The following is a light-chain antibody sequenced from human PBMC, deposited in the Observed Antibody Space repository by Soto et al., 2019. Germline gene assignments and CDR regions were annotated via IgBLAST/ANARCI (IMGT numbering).Light chain of an antibody. J-gene: IGLJ1*01. CDR2: DVS. CDR3: SSYTSFITYV. Sequence: QLVLNHIAYVSGYSGRSITISCTGTKSYVGGYNYVSWYQQHPGKAPKLMIYDVSNRPSGVSNRFSGSKSGNTASLTISGLQAEDEAEYYCSSYTSFITYVFGTGTKVTV. CDR1: KSYVGGYNY. V-gene: IGLV2-14*01.